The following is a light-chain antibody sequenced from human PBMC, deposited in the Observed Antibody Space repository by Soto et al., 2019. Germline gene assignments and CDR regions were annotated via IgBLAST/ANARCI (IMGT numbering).Light chain of an antibody. CDR3: QQSYSTPRP. J-gene: IGKJ1*01. Sequence: DIQMTQSPSYLSASVGDRVTITCRASQIISTYLNWYQQKPEKAPRLLIYAASGLQSGVPSRFRGSGSGTDFTLTITSLDPEEFATYDCQQSYSTPRPVGQVTKVAIK. CDR2: AAS. V-gene: IGKV1-39*01. CDR1: QIISTY.